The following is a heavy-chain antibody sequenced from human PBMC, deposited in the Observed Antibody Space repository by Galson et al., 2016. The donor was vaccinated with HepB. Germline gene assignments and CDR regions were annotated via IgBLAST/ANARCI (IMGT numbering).Heavy chain of an antibody. Sequence: PALVKPTQTLTLTCTFSGFSLTTSGMCVSWIRQPPGKALEWLTRIDWDDDKHYSTSLKTRLTISKDTSKNQVVLTMTNMDPVDTATYYCARTTYYDFWSDYYTSDSFFFDYWGQGTLVTVSS. CDR3: ARTTYYDFWSDYYTSDSFFFDY. CDR1: GFSLTTSGMC. CDR2: IDWDDDK. J-gene: IGHJ4*02. D-gene: IGHD3-3*01. V-gene: IGHV2-70*11.